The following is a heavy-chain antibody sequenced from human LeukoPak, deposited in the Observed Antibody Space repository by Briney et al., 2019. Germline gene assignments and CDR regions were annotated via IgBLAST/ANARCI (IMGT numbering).Heavy chain of an antibody. V-gene: IGHV3-30*18. CDR2: ISYDESNK. J-gene: IGHJ4*02. Sequence: GRSLRLSCAASGFAFSSYGMHWVRQGPGKGLEWVAVISYDESNKYYADSVKGRFTISRDNSKNTLYLQMNSLIAEDTAVYYCAKDRGYCTGGNCYWGNYFDYWGQGTLVTVSS. D-gene: IGHD2-15*01. CDR1: GFAFSSYG. CDR3: AKDRGYCTGGNCYWGNYFDY.